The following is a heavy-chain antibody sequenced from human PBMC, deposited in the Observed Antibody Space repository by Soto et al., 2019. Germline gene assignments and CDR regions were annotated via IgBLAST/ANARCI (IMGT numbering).Heavy chain of an antibody. CDR1: GFTFSSYG. CDR3: AREGKVVGARSYYFDY. J-gene: IGHJ4*02. CDR2: IWYDGSNK. Sequence: QVQLVESGGGVVQPGRSLRLSCAASGFTFSSYGMHWVRQAPGKGLEWGAVIWYDGSNKYYADSVKGRFTISRDNSKNTLYLQMNSLRAEDTAVYNCAREGKVVGARSYYFDYWGQGTLVTVSS. V-gene: IGHV3-33*01. D-gene: IGHD1-26*01.